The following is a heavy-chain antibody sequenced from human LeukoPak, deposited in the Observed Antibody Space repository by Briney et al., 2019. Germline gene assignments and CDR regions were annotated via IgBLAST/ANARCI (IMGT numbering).Heavy chain of an antibody. D-gene: IGHD6-13*01. CDR3: ARDERRAAAGSAYYLDS. Sequence: ASVKVSCKASGYSFTNCGISWVRQAPGQGLEWMGWISGFNGNANFAPKLQDRVTLTTDASTSTAYMELRSLRSDDTAVYYCARDERRAAAGSAYYLDSWGQGTLVTVSS. CDR2: ISGFNGNA. J-gene: IGHJ4*02. CDR1: GYSFTNCG. V-gene: IGHV1-18*01.